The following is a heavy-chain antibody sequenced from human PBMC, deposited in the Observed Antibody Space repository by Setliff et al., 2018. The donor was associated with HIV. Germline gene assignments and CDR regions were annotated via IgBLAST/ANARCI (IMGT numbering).Heavy chain of an antibody. D-gene: IGHD5-12*01. Sequence: SETLSLTCTVSGGSINTDYWSWIRQPAGKGLEFLGRISATGTINYNPSLRSRLTLSVDTPNNQFSLKLTSVTAADTPLYYCARSGCNGNICYDSRGWLDSWGQGTQVTVSS. J-gene: IGHJ5*01. CDR3: ARSGCNGNICYDSRGWLDS. CDR2: ISATGTI. V-gene: IGHV4-4*07. CDR1: GGSINTDY.